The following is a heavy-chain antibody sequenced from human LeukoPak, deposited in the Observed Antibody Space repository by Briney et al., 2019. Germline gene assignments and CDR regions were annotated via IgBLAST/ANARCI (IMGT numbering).Heavy chain of an antibody. Sequence: SETLSLTCTVSGGSISSGGYYWCWIRQHPGKGLEWIGYIYYSGSTYYNPSLKSRVTISVDTSKNQFSLKLSSVTAADTAVYYCARVIDYVWGSYRRPHPSYYFDYWGQGTLVTVSS. CDR1: GGSISSGGYY. D-gene: IGHD3-16*02. J-gene: IGHJ4*02. CDR2: IYYSGST. V-gene: IGHV4-31*03. CDR3: ARVIDYVWGSYRRPHPSYYFDY.